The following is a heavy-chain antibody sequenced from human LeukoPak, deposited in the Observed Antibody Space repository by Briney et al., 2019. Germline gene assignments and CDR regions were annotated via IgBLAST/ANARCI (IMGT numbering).Heavy chain of an antibody. V-gene: IGHV4-38-2*02. CDR1: GYSISSGYY. D-gene: IGHD3-16*01. Sequence: QPSETLSLTCTVSGYSISSGYYWGWIRQPPGKGLEWIGSIYHSGSTYYNPSLKSRVTISVDTSKNQFSLKLSSVTAADTAVYYCARGALDWGQGTLVTVSS. CDR2: IYHSGST. CDR3: ARGALD. J-gene: IGHJ4*02.